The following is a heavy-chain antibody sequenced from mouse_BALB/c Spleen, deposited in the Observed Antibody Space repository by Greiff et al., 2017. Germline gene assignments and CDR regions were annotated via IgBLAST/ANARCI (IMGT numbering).Heavy chain of an antibody. CDR3: TAGFYDGRFAY. D-gene: IGHD2-12*01. CDR2: IDPENGDT. Sequence: VQLQQSGAELVRSGASVKLSCKASGYNIKDYYMHWVKQRLEQGLEWIGWIDPENGDTGYAPKFQGKATMTADTSSNTAYLQLSSLTSEDTAVYYCTAGFYDGRFAYRGQGTLVTVSA. CDR1: GYNIKDYY. V-gene: IGHV14-4*02. J-gene: IGHJ3*01.